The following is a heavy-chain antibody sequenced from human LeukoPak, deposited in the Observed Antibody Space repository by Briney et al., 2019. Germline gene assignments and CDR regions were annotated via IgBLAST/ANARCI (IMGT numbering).Heavy chain of an antibody. CDR2: IASDGNDK. CDR1: AFPIRNYA. V-gene: IGHV3-30*03. CDR3: ASLEGGYSYGSGF. Sequence: GGSLRLSCAASAFPIRNYAMHWLRQAPGKGLEWVAVIASDGNDKHLADSVKGRFTISRDNSRNTLFLQMNSLRTEDTAVYYCASLEGGYSYGSGFWGQGTLVTVSS. D-gene: IGHD5-18*01. J-gene: IGHJ4*02.